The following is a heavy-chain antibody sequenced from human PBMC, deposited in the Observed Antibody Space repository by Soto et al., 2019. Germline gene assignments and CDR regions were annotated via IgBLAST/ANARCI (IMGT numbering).Heavy chain of an antibody. Sequence: QLQLQESGPGLVKPSETLSLTCTVSGGSISSSSYYWGWIRQPPGKGLEWIESVHYSGSAYNNPSLKSRVTISVDMSKNQFSLTVSSVTAADTAIYYCATTVHYSDGSGYFAFDIWGQGTMVTVSS. D-gene: IGHD3-22*01. J-gene: IGHJ3*02. V-gene: IGHV4-39*01. CDR2: VHYSGSA. CDR3: ATTVHYSDGSGYFAFDI. CDR1: GGSISSSSYY.